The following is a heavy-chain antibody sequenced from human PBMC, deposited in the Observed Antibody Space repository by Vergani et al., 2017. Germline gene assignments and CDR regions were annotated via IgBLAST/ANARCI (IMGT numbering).Heavy chain of an antibody. V-gene: IGHV4-31*01. J-gene: IGHJ4*02. Sequence: QVQLQESGPGLVKPSQTLSLTCTVSGGSISSGGYYWSWIRQHPGKGLEWIGYIYYSGRTYYNPSLKSLVTISVDTSKNQLSLKLSSLTAADTAVYYYARGPSRYYYDSSGYYGYWGQGTLVTVSS. CDR2: IYYSGRT. D-gene: IGHD3-22*01. CDR1: GGSISSGGYY. CDR3: ARGPSRYYYDSSGYYGY.